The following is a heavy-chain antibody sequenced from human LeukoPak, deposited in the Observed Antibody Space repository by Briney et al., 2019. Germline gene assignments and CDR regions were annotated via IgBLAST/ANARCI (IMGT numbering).Heavy chain of an antibody. CDR3: ARNAYYFDSSGYGYYYMDV. CDR2: ISSSGSTI. CDR1: GFTFSSYE. Sequence: GGSLRLSCAASGFTFSSYEMNWVRQAPGKGLEWVSYISSSGSTIYYADSVKGRFTTSRDNSKNTLYLQMNSLRAEDTAVYYCARNAYYFDSSGYGYYYMDVWGKGTTVTISS. J-gene: IGHJ6*03. V-gene: IGHV3-48*03. D-gene: IGHD3-22*01.